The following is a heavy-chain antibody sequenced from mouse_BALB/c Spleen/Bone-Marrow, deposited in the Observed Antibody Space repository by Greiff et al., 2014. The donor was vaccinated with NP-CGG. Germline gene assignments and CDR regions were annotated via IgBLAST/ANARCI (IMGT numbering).Heavy chain of an antibody. Sequence: VQLQQPGPELVKPGPSVKISCKASGYSFTGYYMHWVKQSHGKSLEWIGEINPYNGGTSYNQKFKGRATLTVDTSSSTAFMELHSLTSKDSLVYYCARQLYGNYAYWGQGTLVTVSA. CDR3: ARQLYGNYAY. J-gene: IGHJ3*01. CDR2: INPYNGGT. CDR1: GYSFTGYY. V-gene: IGHV1S30*01. D-gene: IGHD2-10*02.